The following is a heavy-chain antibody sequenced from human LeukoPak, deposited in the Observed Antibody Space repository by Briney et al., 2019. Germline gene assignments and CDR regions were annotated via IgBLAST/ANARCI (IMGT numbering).Heavy chain of an antibody. CDR2: INPSGGST. CDR1: GYIFTNYY. CDR3: ARIGGILLYNWNLQYYFDY. J-gene: IGHJ4*02. Sequence: ASVKVSCKASGYIFTNYYMHWVRQAPGLGLEWMGMINPSGGSTRYAQKFQGRVAMTRDTSTSTVYMELSGLSSEDTAVYYCARIGGILLYNWNLQYYFDYWGQGTLVTVSS. D-gene: IGHD1-20*01. V-gene: IGHV1-46*01.